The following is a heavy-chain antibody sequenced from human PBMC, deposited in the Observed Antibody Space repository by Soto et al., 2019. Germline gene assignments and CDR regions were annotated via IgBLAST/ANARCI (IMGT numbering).Heavy chain of an antibody. J-gene: IGHJ6*02. CDR2: VTATGGST. Sequence: EVQLLESGGGFVQPGGSLRLSCAATGFTFSVYSMTWVRQATGKGLEWDSAVTATGGSTYSADSVKGRFTISRDNSKNTLFLQKNSLGAEDTAVYYCASLGVGDWANYYYYYGMDVWGQGTTVTVSS. V-gene: IGHV3-23*01. CDR1: GFTFSVYS. CDR3: ASLGVGDWANYYYYYGMDV. D-gene: IGHD2-21*02.